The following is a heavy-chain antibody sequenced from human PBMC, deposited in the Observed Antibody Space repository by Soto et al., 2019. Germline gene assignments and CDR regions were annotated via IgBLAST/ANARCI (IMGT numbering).Heavy chain of an antibody. CDR3: ARERTRGFDP. V-gene: IGHV1-8*01. CDR2: MNPNSGNT. CDR1: GYTFTSYD. J-gene: IGHJ5*02. Sequence: QVHLVQSGAEVRKPGASVKVSCKASGYTFTSYDINWVRQATGQGLEWMGWMNPNSGNTAYAQKFQGRVTMTRNTSISTAHVELSSLRSEATAVYYCARERTRGFDPWGQGTLVTVSS.